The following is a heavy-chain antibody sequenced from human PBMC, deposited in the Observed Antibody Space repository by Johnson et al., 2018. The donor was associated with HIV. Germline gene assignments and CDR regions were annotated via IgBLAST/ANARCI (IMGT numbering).Heavy chain of an antibody. J-gene: IGHJ3*02. CDR2: ILHDAFKK. D-gene: IGHD1-14*01. CDR1: GFTFSNYA. V-gene: IGHV3-30*09. Sequence: VQLLESGGGVVQPGRSLRLSCEVSGFTFSNYALHWVRQAPGKGLEWVAIILHDAFKKYYADSVKGRFAISRDNSKNTLYLQMNSLRAEDTAVYYCAKDNPGVSHAFDIWGQGTMVTVSS. CDR3: AKDNPGVSHAFDI.